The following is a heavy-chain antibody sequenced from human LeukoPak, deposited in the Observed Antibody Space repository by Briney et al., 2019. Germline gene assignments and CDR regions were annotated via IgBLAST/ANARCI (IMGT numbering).Heavy chain of an antibody. CDR3: AGIRFLEWLFFDY. CDR2: IYHYGTT. CDR1: GYSISSGYY. Sequence: PSETLSLTCTVSGYSISSGYYWGWIRQPPGKGLEWIASIYHYGTTYYNPSLKSRVTISVDTSKNQFSLKLSSETAADTAVYYCAGIRFLEWLFFDYWGQGTLVTVSS. J-gene: IGHJ4*02. V-gene: IGHV4-38-2*02. D-gene: IGHD3-3*01.